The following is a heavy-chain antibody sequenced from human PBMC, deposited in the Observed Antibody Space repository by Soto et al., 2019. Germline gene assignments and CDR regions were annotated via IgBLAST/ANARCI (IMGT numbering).Heavy chain of an antibody. CDR3: ARVISSRDEYFDY. D-gene: IGHD2-2*01. V-gene: IGHV4-61*01. CDR1: GGSVSGDSYY. CDR2: IYYSGTT. Sequence: SETLSLTCTVSGGSVSGDSYYWSWIRQPPGKAPEWIGSIYYSGTTNYNPSLKSRVTMSVDTSKNQFSLKLTSVTAADTAVYYCARVISSRDEYFDYWGQGTVVTVSS. J-gene: IGHJ4*02.